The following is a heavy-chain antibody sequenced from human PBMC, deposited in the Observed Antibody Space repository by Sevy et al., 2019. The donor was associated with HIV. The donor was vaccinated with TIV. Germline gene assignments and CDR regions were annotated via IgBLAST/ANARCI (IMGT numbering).Heavy chain of an antibody. CDR3: ANENYDILTGYYSGSFDY. CDR1: GFTFSSYA. J-gene: IGHJ4*02. Sequence: GGSLRLSCAASGFTFSSYAMSWVRQAPGKGLEWVSAISGSGGSTYYADSVKGRFTISRDNSKNTLYLQMNSLRAEDTAVYYCANENYDILTGYYSGSFDYWGKGTLVTVSS. V-gene: IGHV3-23*01. D-gene: IGHD3-9*01. CDR2: ISGSGGST.